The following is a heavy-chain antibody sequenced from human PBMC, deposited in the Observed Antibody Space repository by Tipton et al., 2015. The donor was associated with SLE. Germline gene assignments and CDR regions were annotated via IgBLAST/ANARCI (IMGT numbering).Heavy chain of an antibody. V-gene: IGHV4-59*11. CDR1: GASISSHY. Sequence: TLFLTCTVSGASISSHYWSWIRQPPGKGLEWIGYVYYTGATNYNPPLKSRVTISLDASKNQVSLKLSSVTSADTAVYYCARGYSSSWYREFFDIWGRGTLVTVSS. CDR3: ARGYSSSWYREFFDI. CDR2: VYYTGAT. D-gene: IGHD6-13*01. J-gene: IGHJ2*01.